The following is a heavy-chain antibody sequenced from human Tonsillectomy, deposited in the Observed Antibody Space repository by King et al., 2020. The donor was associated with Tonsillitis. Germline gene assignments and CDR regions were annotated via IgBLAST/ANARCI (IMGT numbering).Heavy chain of an antibody. D-gene: IGHD1-26*01. CDR1: GFTFSNYA. Sequence: VQLVESGGGLVQPGGSLRLSCAASGFTFSNYAMTWVRQAPGKGLEWVSAISGSGDSTYYADSVKGRFTISRDNSKNTLYLQMNSLRAEDTAVYYCAKDRPSGELLLDYWGQGXLVTVSS. CDR2: ISGSGDST. J-gene: IGHJ4*02. CDR3: AKDRPSGELLLDY. V-gene: IGHV3-23*04.